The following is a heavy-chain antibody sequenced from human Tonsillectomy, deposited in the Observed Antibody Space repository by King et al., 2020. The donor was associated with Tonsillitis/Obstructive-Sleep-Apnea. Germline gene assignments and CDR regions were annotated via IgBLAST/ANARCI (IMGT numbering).Heavy chain of an antibody. D-gene: IGHD3-22*01. CDR3: AKNYYDSSGPRYFYYMDV. V-gene: IGHV3-23*04. Sequence: VQLVESGGGLVQPGGSLRLSCAASGFTFNTYAMSWVRQAPGKGLEWVSAISSSGGSTYYADSVKGRFTISRDNSKNTLYLQMNSLRAEDTAVYYCAKNYYDSSGPRYFYYMDVWGRGTTVTVSS. J-gene: IGHJ6*03. CDR2: ISSSGGST. CDR1: GFTFNTYA.